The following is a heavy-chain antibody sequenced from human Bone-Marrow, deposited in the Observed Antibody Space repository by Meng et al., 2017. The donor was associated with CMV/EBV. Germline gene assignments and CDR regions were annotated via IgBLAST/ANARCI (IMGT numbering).Heavy chain of an antibody. J-gene: IGHJ6*02. CDR2: IGTVGDT. V-gene: IGHV3-13*01. CDR3: ARDFEAAAGYYYYGMDV. CDR1: GFTFSTYD. D-gene: IGHD6-13*01. Sequence: GETLNIPCTASGFTFSTYDFHWVRQPTGKGLEWVSSIGTVGDTYPIGSVKGRFIISREDAKNTLYLQMNSLRAEDTAVYYCARDFEAAAGYYYYGMDVWGQGTTVTVSS.